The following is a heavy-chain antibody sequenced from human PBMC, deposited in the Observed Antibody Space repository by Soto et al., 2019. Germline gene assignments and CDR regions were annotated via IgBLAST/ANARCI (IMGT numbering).Heavy chain of an antibody. Sequence: GGSLRLSCAASGFVFSDFQLNWVRQAPGRGLEWLASITGTSAFLFYADSIKGRFTISRDNPKNFLFLQMDSLGPEDTAVYYCARDNLAVQGAFDHWGQGALGTVSS. J-gene: IGHJ4*02. D-gene: IGHD3-10*02. CDR2: ITGTSAFL. CDR1: GFVFSDFQ. V-gene: IGHV3-21*01. CDR3: ARDNLAVQGAFDH.